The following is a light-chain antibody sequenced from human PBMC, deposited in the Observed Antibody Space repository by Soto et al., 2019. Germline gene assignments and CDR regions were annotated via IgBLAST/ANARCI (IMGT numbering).Light chain of an antibody. Sequence: ELVLTQSPGTLSLSPGDRATLSCRASPSLRNSYLAWYQQKPGQAPRFLIYGASTRASGIPDRFSGRGSGTDFTLTISRLEAEDCAFYHCQQYESSPPTFGQGTKL. CDR2: GAS. J-gene: IGKJ2*01. V-gene: IGKV3-20*01. CDR1: PSLRNSY. CDR3: QQYESSPPT.